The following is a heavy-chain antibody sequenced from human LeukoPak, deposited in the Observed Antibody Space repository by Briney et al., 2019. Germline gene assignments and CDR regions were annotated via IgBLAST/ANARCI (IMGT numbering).Heavy chain of an antibody. Sequence: GGSLRLSCTASGFPFIEYSMNWVRQAPGEGLEWISYIGIDSGNTKYADSVRGRFTISADKAKNSLYLQMNSLRVEDTAVYYCARDHNYAFDNWGQGTLVSVAS. J-gene: IGHJ4*02. CDR3: ARDHNYAFDN. CDR1: GFPFIEYS. V-gene: IGHV3-48*01. CDR2: IGIDSGNT. D-gene: IGHD1-1*01.